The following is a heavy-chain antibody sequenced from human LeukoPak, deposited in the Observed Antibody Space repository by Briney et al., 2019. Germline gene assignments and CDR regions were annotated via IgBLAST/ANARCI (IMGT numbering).Heavy chain of an antibody. CDR1: GFTFSSYG. V-gene: IGHV3-30*18. CDR2: ISYDGSNK. Sequence: GGSLRLSCAASGFTFSSYGMHWVRQAPGKGLEWVAVISYDGSNKYYADSVKGRFTISRDNSKNTLYLQMNSLKTEDTAVYYCAKGPGRYDSSGYHTWGQGTLVTVSS. J-gene: IGHJ5*02. D-gene: IGHD3-22*01. CDR3: AKGPGRYDSSGYHT.